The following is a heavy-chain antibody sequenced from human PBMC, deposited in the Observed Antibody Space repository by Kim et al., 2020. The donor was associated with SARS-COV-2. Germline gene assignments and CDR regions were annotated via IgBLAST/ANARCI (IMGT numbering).Heavy chain of an antibody. V-gene: IGHV5-51*01. J-gene: IGHJ4*02. Sequence: SPSFQGQVTISADKSISTAYLQWSSLKASDTAMYYCARLPSDSSSSFIDYWGQGTLVTVSS. CDR3: ARLPSDSSSSFIDY. D-gene: IGHD6-6*01.